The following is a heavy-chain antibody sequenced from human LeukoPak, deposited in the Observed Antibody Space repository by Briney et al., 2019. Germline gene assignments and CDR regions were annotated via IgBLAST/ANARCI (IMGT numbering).Heavy chain of an antibody. CDR2: INHSGTT. V-gene: IGHV4-34*01. Sequence: PSETLALTCAVYGGSFSTHYWSRIRQSPAKGLEWIGEINHSGTTNYNPSLMSRVTISVDTSKNQFSLKLTSVTAADAAVYYCARKLGKGLRMVYFYYGMDVWGQGTTVTVSS. J-gene: IGHJ6*02. D-gene: IGHD6-13*01. CDR3: ARKLGKGLRMVYFYYGMDV. CDR1: GGSFSTHY.